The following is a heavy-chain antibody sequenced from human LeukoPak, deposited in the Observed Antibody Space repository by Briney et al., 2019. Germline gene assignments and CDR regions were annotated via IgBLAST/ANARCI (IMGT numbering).Heavy chain of an antibody. CDR1: GGSISSGADY. CDR3: ARGIVGPTPVYFDY. Sequence: SQTLSLTCTVSGGSISSGADYWSWLRQTPVKGLERSGYIYHSRSTYYNPCLKTRVTISVDRSKNQFSLKLSSVTAADTAVYYCARGIVGPTPVYFDYWGQGTLVTVSS. CDR2: IYHSRST. J-gene: IGHJ4*02. D-gene: IGHD1-26*01. V-gene: IGHV4-30-2*01.